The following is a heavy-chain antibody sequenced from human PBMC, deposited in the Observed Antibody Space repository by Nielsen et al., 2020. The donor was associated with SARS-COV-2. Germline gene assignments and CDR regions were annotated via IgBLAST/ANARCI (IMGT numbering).Heavy chain of an antibody. V-gene: IGHV3-7*01. CDR1: GFTFSSLW. J-gene: IGHJ3*01. CDR2: IKPDGSEK. CDR3: ARDWSRAFDV. Sequence: GGSLRLSCAASGFTFSSLWMSWVRQVPGKGLEWVADIKPDGSEKVYVDSVKGRFTISRDNAKNSMSPQMNSLRVEDTAVYYCARDWSRAFDVWGQGTMVTVSS.